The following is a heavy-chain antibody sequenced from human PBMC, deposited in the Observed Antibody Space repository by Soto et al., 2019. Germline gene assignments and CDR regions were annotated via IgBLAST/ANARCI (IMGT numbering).Heavy chain of an antibody. D-gene: IGHD3-3*01. CDR1: GFTFSSFW. CDR3: SGTYYDFWSGYYYGMDV. J-gene: IGHJ6*02. V-gene: IGHV3-7*03. Sequence: GGSLRLSCAASGFTFSSFWMSWVRQAPGKGLEWVANIKQDGSEKYYVYSVKGRFTISRDNAKNSLYLQMNSLRAEDTAVYYCSGTYYDFWSGYYYGMDVWGQGTTVTVSS. CDR2: IKQDGSEK.